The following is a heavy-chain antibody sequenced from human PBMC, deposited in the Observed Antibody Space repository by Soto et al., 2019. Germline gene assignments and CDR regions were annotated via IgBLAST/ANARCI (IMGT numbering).Heavy chain of an antibody. CDR1: GYSFTKYY. CDR2: INPSSGDT. D-gene: IGHD1-26*01. V-gene: IGHV1-46*01. CDR3: ARVALSGGGWLDP. Sequence: VASVKVSCKASGYSFTKYYLHWVRQAPGQGLEWMAIINPSSGDTTYAQKFQGRVTVTSYTSTSTVYMELRSLTSEDTAIYYCARVALSGGGWLDPWGQGTLVTVSS. J-gene: IGHJ5*02.